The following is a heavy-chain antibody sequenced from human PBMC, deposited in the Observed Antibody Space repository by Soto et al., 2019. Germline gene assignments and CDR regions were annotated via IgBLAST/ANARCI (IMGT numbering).Heavy chain of an antibody. V-gene: IGHV3-30-3*01. J-gene: IGHJ4*02. CDR1: GFTFSRYA. D-gene: IGHD3-22*01. Sequence: QVQVVESGGGVVQPGRSLRLSCAASGFTFSRYALHWVRQAPGKGLEWVAIISYDGSNKYYADSVKGRFTISRDNSKNTVYLQMNSLGVEDTAVYYCARDEEVYDSDGYYCRFPDYWGQGTLVIVS. CDR2: ISYDGSNK. CDR3: ARDEEVYDSDGYYCRFPDY.